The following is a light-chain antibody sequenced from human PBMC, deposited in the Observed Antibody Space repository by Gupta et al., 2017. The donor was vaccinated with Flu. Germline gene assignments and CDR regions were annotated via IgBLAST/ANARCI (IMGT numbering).Light chain of an antibody. V-gene: IGKV3-15*01. CDR3: QQYNDWPGT. J-gene: IGKJ1*01. Sequence: EIVMTQSPATLSVSPGERATLSCRASQSVSSNVAWYQQKPGQAPRLLIYGASTRATGITGRFSGSGSGTEFTLTISSLQSEDFAVYYCQQYNDWPGTFGQGTKVEIK. CDR2: GAS. CDR1: QSVSSN.